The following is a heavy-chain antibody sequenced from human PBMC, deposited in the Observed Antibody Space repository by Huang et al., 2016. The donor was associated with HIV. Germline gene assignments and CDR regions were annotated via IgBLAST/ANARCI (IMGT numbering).Heavy chain of an antibody. D-gene: IGHD3-10*01. CDR3: AKDAGAFGSGSYPSHYYFDY. CDR2: ISGSGGSR. Sequence: TISGSGGSRFYADSVKGRFTISRDNSNNTLCLQMNNMRADDTAVYYCAKDAGAFGSGSYPSHYYFDYWGQGTLVTVSS. V-gene: IGHV3-23*01. J-gene: IGHJ4*02.